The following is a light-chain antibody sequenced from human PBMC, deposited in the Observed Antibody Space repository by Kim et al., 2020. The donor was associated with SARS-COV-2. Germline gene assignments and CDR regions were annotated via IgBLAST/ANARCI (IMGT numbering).Light chain of an antibody. CDR2: DAS. CDR3: QHRFNWPLT. Sequence: EIVLTQSPATLSLSPGERATLSCRASQSVGSFLAWYQQKPGQAPRLLIYDASNRVSGIPARFSGSGSGTDFTLTISSLEPEDFAVYYCQHRFNWPLTFGGGTKVDIK. J-gene: IGKJ4*01. CDR1: QSVGSF. V-gene: IGKV3-11*01.